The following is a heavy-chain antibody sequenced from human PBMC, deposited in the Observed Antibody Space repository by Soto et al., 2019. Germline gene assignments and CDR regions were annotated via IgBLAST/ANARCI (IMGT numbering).Heavy chain of an antibody. CDR3: ARAVVVPAAMPRENNWFDP. D-gene: IGHD2-2*01. CDR1: GGSISSGGYY. J-gene: IGHJ5*02. CDR2: IYYSGST. V-gene: IGHV4-31*03. Sequence: SETLSLTCTVSGGSISSGGYYWSWIRQHPGKGLEWIGYIYYSGSTYYNPSLKSRVTISVDTSKNQFSLKLSSVTAADTAVYYCARAVVVPAAMPRENNWFDPWGQGTLVTVSS.